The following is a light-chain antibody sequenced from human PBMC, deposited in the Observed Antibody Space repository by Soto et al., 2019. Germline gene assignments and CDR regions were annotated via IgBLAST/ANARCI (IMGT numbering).Light chain of an antibody. CDR1: SSDVGAYNY. CDR3: SSYTRSGTLV. J-gene: IGLJ3*02. V-gene: IGLV2-14*01. Sequence: QSALTQPASVSGSPGQSITISCTGTSSDVGAYNYVSWYQQYPGKAPKLIVCDVSNRPSGVSNHFSGSKSGNMASLTISGLQAEDEADYYCSSYTRSGTLVFGGGTQLTVL. CDR2: DVS.